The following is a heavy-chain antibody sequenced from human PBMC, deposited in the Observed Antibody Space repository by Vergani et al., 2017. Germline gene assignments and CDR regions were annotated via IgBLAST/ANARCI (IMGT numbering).Heavy chain of an antibody. CDR2: INHSGST. D-gene: IGHD1-26*01. CDR3: ASGGATTWSPRLDY. V-gene: IGHV4-34*01. J-gene: IGHJ4*02. CDR1: GGSFSGYY. Sequence: QVQLQQWGAGLLKPSETLSLTCAVYGGSFSGYYWSWIRQPPGKGLEWIGEINHSGSTNYNPSLKSRVTISVDKSKNQFSLKLSSVTAADTAVYYCASGGATTWSPRLDYWGQGTLVTVSS.